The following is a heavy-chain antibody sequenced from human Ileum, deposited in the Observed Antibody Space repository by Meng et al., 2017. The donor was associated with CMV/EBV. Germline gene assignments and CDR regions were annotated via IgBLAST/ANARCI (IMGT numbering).Heavy chain of an antibody. D-gene: IGHD6-13*01. V-gene: IGHV3-7*01. J-gene: IGHJ4*02. CDR3: VRELGQDFDY. CDR2: IKQDGSEK. CDR1: GFTFSSYW. Sequence: GESLKISCAASGFTFSSYWMSWVRQAPGKGLEWVANIKQDGSEKYYVDSVKGRFTISRDNAKNSVYLQMNSLRGDDTAVYYCVRELGQDFDYWGQGTLVTVSS.